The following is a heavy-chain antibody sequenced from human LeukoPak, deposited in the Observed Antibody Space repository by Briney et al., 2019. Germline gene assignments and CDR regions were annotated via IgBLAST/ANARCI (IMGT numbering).Heavy chain of an antibody. CDR3: ARHLDVGNWFDP. J-gene: IGHJ5*02. CDR2: INWNGGNT. CDR1: GFTFSSYS. Sequence: PGGSLRLSCAASGFTFSSYSMNWVRQAPGKGLEWVSGINWNGGNTGYADSVKGRFTISRDNAKNSLYLQMNSLRAEDTALYHCARHLDVGNWFDPWGQGTLVTVSS. V-gene: IGHV3-20*01. D-gene: IGHD1-26*01.